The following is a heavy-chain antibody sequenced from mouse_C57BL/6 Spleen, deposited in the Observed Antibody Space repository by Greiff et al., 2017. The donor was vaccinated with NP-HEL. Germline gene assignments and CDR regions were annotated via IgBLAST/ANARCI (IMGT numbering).Heavy chain of an antibody. CDR1: GFTFSSYT. V-gene: IGHV5-9*01. CDR3: ARRGDRFDY. CDR2: ISGGGGNT. J-gene: IGHJ2*01. D-gene: IGHD3-3*01. Sequence: EVQLVESGGGLVKPGGSLKLSCAASGFTFSSYTMSWVRQTPEKRLEWVATISGGGGNTYYPDSVKGRFTISRDNAKNTLYLQMSSLRSEDTALYYCARRGDRFDYWGQGTTLTVSS.